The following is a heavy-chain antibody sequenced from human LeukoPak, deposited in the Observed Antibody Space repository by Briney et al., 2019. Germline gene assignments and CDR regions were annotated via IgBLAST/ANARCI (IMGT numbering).Heavy chain of an antibody. J-gene: IGHJ4*02. CDR3: ARDDSRRGFFDY. V-gene: IGHV3-53*01. Sequence: GSLRLSCAASGFTVSSNYMSWVRQAPGKGLEWVSVIYSGGSTYYADSVKGRFTISRDNSKNTLYLQMNSLRAEDTAVYYCARDDSRRGFFDYWGQGTLVTVSS. D-gene: IGHD1-1*01. CDR2: IYSGGST. CDR1: GFTVSSNY.